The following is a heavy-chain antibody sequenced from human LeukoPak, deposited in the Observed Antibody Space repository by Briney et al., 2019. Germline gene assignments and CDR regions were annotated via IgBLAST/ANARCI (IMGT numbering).Heavy chain of an antibody. J-gene: IGHJ6*02. CDR3: ARAINYYGSGSLFGPRVGMDV. CDR2: IYHSGST. V-gene: IGHV4-38-2*02. D-gene: IGHD3-10*01. Sequence: SETLSLTCTVSGYSISSGYYWGWIRQPPGKGLEWIGSIYHSGSTNYNPSLKSRVTISVDTSKNQFSLKLSSVTAADTAVYYCARAINYYGSGSLFGPRVGMDVWGQGTTVTVSS. CDR1: GYSISSGYY.